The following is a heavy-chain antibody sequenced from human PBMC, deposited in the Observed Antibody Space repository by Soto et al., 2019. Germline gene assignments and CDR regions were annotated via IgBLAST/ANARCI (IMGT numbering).Heavy chain of an antibody. J-gene: IGHJ4*02. CDR2: VNPNGGST. V-gene: IGHV1-46*01. D-gene: IGHD2-21*01. CDR1: GYTFTNFY. Sequence: QVQLVQSGAEVKEPGASVKISCKGSGYTFTNFYIHWVRQAPGQGLEWMGIVNPNGGSTNYAQNFKGRXXXXXXXXXXXXXXXXXXXXXXXTAVYYCARGLASGDYWGQGTLVTVSS. CDR3: ARGLASGDY.